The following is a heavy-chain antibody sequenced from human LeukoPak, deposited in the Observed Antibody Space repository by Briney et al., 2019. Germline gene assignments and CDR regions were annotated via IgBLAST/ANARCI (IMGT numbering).Heavy chain of an antibody. D-gene: IGHD3-3*01. CDR3: ARDLSRFLEWLSGWFDP. J-gene: IGHJ5*02. CDR1: GYTFTSYY. Sequence: ASVKVSCKASGYTFTSYYMLWVRQAPGQGLEWMGIINPSGGSTSYAQKFQGRVTMTRDTSTSTVYMELSSLRSGDTAVYYCARDLSRFLEWLSGWFDPWGQGTLVTLSS. CDR2: INPSGGST. V-gene: IGHV1-46*03.